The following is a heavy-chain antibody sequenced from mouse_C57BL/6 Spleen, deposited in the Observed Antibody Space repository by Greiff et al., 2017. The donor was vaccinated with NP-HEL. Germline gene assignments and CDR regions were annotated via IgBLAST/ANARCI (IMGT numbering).Heavy chain of an antibody. CDR3: ARKKDYVPFAD. J-gene: IGHJ3*01. D-gene: IGHD2-4*01. Sequence: VQLKESGPELVKPGASVKISCKASGYSFTDYNMNWVKQSHGKSLEWIGVINPNYGTTSYNQKFKGKATLTVDQSSSTAYMQLSSLTSEDSAVYYCARKKDYVPFADWGKGTLVTVSA. V-gene: IGHV1-39*01. CDR1: GYSFTDYN. CDR2: INPNYGTT.